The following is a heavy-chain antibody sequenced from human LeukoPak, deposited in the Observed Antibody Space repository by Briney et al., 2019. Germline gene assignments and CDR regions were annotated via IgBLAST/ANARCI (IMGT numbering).Heavy chain of an antibody. CDR2: IFHSGST. Sequence: SETLSLTCTVSGASITSSGYYWGWIRQPPGKGLEWIGTIFHSGSTYYNPSLKSRVTISLDTSKNQFSLKLSSVTAADTAVYYCARERRASSSGGRAHLDYWGQGTLVTVSS. V-gene: IGHV4-39*07. D-gene: IGHD6-6*01. CDR3: ARERRASSSGGRAHLDY. CDR1: GASITSSGYY. J-gene: IGHJ4*02.